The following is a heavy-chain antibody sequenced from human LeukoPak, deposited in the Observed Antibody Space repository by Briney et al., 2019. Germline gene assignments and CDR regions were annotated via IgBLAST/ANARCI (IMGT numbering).Heavy chain of an antibody. CDR3: ARGRFDYYDSSGYYRPREYYSYYYYMDV. Sequence: SETLSLTCTVSGGSISSYYWSWIRQPAGKGLEWIGRIYSSGSTSYNPSFTSRVTISVDTSKNQFSLKLSSVTAADTAAYYCARGRFDYYDSSGYYRPREYYSYYYYMDVWGKGTTVTISS. J-gene: IGHJ6*03. D-gene: IGHD3-22*01. CDR1: GGSISSYY. V-gene: IGHV4-4*07. CDR2: IYSSGST.